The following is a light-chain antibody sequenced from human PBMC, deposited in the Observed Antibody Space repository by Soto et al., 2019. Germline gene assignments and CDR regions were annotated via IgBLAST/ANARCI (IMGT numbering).Light chain of an antibody. CDR2: DVS. CDR3: SSYTSSSTSVV. Sequence: QSALSQPASVSGSPGQSITISCTGTSSDVGTYNYVSWYQQHPGKAPKLMIYDVSNRPSGVSDRFSGSKPGNTASLTISGLQAEDEADYYCSSYTSSSTSVVFGGGTKLTVL. CDR1: SSDVGTYNY. J-gene: IGLJ2*01. V-gene: IGLV2-14*01.